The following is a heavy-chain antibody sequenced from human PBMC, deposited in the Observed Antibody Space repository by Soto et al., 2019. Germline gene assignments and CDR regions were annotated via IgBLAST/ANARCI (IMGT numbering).Heavy chain of an antibody. J-gene: IGHJ4*02. CDR3: AKVNTAMALVY. CDR2: ILYDGRNK. Sequence: QVQLVESGGGVVQPGRSLRLSCAASGFTFSNDAMHWVRQAPGKGLEWVALILYDGRNKYYADSVKGRFTLSRDNSKNTLYLQMNSLRAEDTAVYYCAKVNTAMALVYWGQGTLIAVSS. D-gene: IGHD5-18*01. CDR1: GFTFSNDA. V-gene: IGHV3-30*18.